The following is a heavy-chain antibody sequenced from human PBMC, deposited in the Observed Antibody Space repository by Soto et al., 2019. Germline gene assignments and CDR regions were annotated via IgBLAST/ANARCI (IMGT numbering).Heavy chain of an antibody. D-gene: IGHD6-13*01. Sequence: PSETQSLPCTVAGGSIRSDSSYCSFIRQRPGMGLEWIGYIFYSGAFYYTPSLRGRVMILADTSKNHFTLRLSSVTAADTAVYYCARDIIAAAGSFVSAWFDPWGQGTLVTVSS. V-gene: IGHV4-31*03. CDR3: ARDIIAAAGSFVSAWFDP. CDR1: GGSIRSDSSY. J-gene: IGHJ5*02. CDR2: IFYSGAF.